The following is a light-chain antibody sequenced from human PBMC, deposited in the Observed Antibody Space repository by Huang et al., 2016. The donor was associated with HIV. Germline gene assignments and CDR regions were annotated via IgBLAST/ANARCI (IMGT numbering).Light chain of an antibody. CDR3: QQRSNWLT. J-gene: IGKJ4*01. CDR2: DAS. CDR1: QSVRTY. Sequence: VLTQSPATLSLSPGERATLSCRASQSVRTYLAWYQQRPGQPPRLLIYDASNRATGIPARFSGSGSGTDFTLTISSLEPEDFAVYYCQQRSNWLTFGGGTKV. V-gene: IGKV3-11*01.